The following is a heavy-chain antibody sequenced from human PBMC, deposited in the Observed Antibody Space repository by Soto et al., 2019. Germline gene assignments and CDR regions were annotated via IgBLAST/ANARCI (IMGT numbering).Heavy chain of an antibody. CDR2: IVVGSGNT. Sequence: SVKVSCKASGFTFTSSAVQWVRQARGQRLEWIGWIVVGSGNTNYAQKFQERVTITRDMSTSTAYMELSSLRSEDTAVYYCAADVWGSGKSYYYYYYGMGVWGQGTTVTVSS. CDR1: GFTFTSSA. V-gene: IGHV1-58*01. CDR3: AADVWGSGKSYYYYYYGMGV. D-gene: IGHD3-16*01. J-gene: IGHJ6*02.